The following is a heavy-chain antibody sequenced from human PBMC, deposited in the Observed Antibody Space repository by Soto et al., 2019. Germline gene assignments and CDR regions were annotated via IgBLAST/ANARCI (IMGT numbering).Heavy chain of an antibody. CDR2: TYYRSKWYN. CDR3: ARGFSTRSGWLLDWFDP. D-gene: IGHD6-19*01. Sequence: PSQTLSLTCAISGDSVSSNSAAWNWIRQSPSRGLEWLGRTYYRSKWYNDYAVSVKSRITINPDTSKNQFSLQLNSVTPEDTAVYYCARGFSTRSGWLLDWFDPWGQGNLVTVSS. J-gene: IGHJ5*02. V-gene: IGHV6-1*01. CDR1: GDSVSSNSAA.